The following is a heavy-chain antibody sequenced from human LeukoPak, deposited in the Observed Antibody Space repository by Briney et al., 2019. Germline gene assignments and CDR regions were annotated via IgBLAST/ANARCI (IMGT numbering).Heavy chain of an antibody. V-gene: IGHV3-11*01. CDR3: ARGPYDILTEDAFDI. CDR2: ISSSGSTI. Sequence: GGSLRLSCAASGFTFSDYYMSWIRQAPGKGLEWVSYISSSGSTIYYADSVKGRFTISRDNAKNSLYLQMNSLRAEDTAVYYCARGPYDILTEDAFDIWGQGTMVTVSS. D-gene: IGHD3-9*01. J-gene: IGHJ3*02. CDR1: GFTFSDYY.